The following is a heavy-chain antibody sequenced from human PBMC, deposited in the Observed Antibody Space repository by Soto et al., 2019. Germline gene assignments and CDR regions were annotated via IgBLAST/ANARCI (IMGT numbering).Heavy chain of an antibody. CDR1: GFTFSSYE. D-gene: IGHD6-13*01. V-gene: IGHV3-48*03. CDR2: ISSSGSTI. J-gene: IGHJ6*02. CDR3: ARSPGQQLTTVHYYGMDV. Sequence: PGGSLRLSCAASGFTFSSYEMNWVRQAPGKGLEWVSYISSSGSTIYYADPVKGRFTISRDNAKNSLYLQMNSLRAEDTAVYYCARSPGQQLTTVHYYGMDVWGQGTTVTVSS.